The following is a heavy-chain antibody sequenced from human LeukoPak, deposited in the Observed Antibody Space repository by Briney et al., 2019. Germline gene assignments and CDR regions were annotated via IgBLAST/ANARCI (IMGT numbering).Heavy chain of an antibody. CDR3: ASRGGSGWYFDY. CDR2: ISGSGGST. V-gene: IGHV3-23*01. Sequence: GGSLRLSCAASGFTFSSYAMSWVRQAPGKGLEWVSAISGSGGSTYYADSVKGRFTISRDNSKNTLYLQMNSLRAEDTALYYCASRGGSGWYFDYWGQGTLVTVSS. J-gene: IGHJ4*02. CDR1: GFTFSSYA. D-gene: IGHD6-19*01.